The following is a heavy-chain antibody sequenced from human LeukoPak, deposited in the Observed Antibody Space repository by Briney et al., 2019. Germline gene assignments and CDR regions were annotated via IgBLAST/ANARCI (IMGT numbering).Heavy chain of an antibody. Sequence: ASVKVSCKASGYTFTSYDINWVRQATGQGVEWIGWMNPNSGNTGYAQKFQGRVTITRNTSISTPYMELSSLRSEDTAVYYCARAVSTYYDFWSGYYGYYYYMDVWGKGTTVTVSS. D-gene: IGHD3-3*01. V-gene: IGHV1-8*03. CDR1: GYTFTSYD. J-gene: IGHJ6*03. CDR2: MNPNSGNT. CDR3: ARAVSTYYDFWSGYYGYYYYMDV.